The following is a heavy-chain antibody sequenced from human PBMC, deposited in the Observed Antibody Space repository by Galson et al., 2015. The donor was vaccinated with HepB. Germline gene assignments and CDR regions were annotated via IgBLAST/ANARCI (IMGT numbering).Heavy chain of an antibody. Sequence: SFRTYWMSWVRQAPGKGLEWIGSIYYSGSTFYNPSLKNRVTISVDTSKNQFSLKLSSVTAADTAVYYCARLRQWLADYWGQGTLVTVSS. J-gene: IGHJ4*02. CDR2: IYYSGST. CDR3: ARLRQWLADY. D-gene: IGHD6-19*01. CDR1: SFRTYW. V-gene: IGHV4-39*01.